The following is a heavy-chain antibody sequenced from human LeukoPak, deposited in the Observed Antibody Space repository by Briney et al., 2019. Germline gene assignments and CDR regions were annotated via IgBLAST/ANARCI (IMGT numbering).Heavy chain of an antibody. CDR1: GGSFSGYY. CDR3: ARGRTGIVGATTRVRYNWFDP. J-gene: IGHJ5*02. CDR2: INHSGST. V-gene: IGHV4-34*01. D-gene: IGHD1-26*01. Sequence: NPSETLSLTCAVYGGSFSGYYWSWIRQPPGKGLEWIGEINHSGSTNYNPSLKSRVTISVDTSKNQFSLKLSSVTAADTAVYYCARGRTGIVGATTRVRYNWFDPWGQGTLVTVSS.